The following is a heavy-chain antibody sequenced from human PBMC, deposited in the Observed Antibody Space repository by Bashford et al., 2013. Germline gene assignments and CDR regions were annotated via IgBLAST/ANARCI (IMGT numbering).Heavy chain of an antibody. CDR3: AHSAGNANFDY. CDR1: GFTFSDAW. Sequence: GGSLRLSCAASGFTFSDAWMRWVRQAPGKGLEWIGRIKSKSDGGSTDYAAPVKGRFTISRDDAKNTVYLQMSSLKSEDTAVYFCAHSAGNANFDYWGQGTLVTVSS. CDR2: IKSKSDGGST. V-gene: IGHV3-15*01. D-gene: IGHD2-15*01. J-gene: IGHJ4*02.